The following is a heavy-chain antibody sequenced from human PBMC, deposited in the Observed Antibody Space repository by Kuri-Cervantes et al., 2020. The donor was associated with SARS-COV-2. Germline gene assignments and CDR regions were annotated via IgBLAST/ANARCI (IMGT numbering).Heavy chain of an antibody. CDR2: IYTSGST. V-gene: IGHV4-4*07. J-gene: IGHJ4*02. CDR1: GGSISSYY. CDR3: ARGKDIVATIDAFVY. Sequence: ESLKIPCTVSGGSISSYYWSWIRQPAGKGLEWIGRIYTSGSTNYNPSLKSRVTISVDTSKNQFSLKLSSVTAADTAVYYCARGKDIVATIDAFVYWGQGTRVTVSS. D-gene: IGHD5-12*01.